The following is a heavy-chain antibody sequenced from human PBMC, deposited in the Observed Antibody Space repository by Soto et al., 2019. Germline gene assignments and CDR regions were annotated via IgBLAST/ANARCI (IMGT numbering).Heavy chain of an antibody. V-gene: IGHV3-48*01. CDR1: GFTFSSYS. D-gene: IGHD5-18*01. CDR3: ARGYSGYSLDY. Sequence: PGGSLRLSCAASGFTFSSYSMNWVRQAPGKGLEWVSYISSSSSTIYYADSVKGRFTISRDNAKNSLYLQMNSLRAEDTAVYYCARGYSGYSLDYWGQGTLVTVSS. CDR2: ISSSSSTI. J-gene: IGHJ4*02.